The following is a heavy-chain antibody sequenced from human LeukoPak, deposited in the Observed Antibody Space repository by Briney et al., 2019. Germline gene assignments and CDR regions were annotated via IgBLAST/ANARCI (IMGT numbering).Heavy chain of an antibody. D-gene: IGHD6-19*01. CDR3: ARDLRYSSGWSASGMDV. CDR2: MNPNSGNT. J-gene: IGHJ6*03. V-gene: IGHV1-8*01. CDR1: GYTFTSYD. Sequence: ASVKVSRKASGYTFTSYDINWVRQATGQGLEWMGWMNPNSGNTGYAQKLQGRVPMTTDTSTSTAYMDLRSLRSDDTAVYYCARDLRYSSGWSASGMDVWGKGTTVTISS.